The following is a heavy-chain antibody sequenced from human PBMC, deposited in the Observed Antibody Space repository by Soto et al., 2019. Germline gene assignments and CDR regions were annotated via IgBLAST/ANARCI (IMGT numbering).Heavy chain of an antibody. J-gene: IGHJ4*02. D-gene: IGHD3-22*01. CDR1: GFTFSSYA. CDR3: AKMGDSSGYDFFDY. CDR2: ISGSGDRT. V-gene: IGHV3-23*01. Sequence: LRLSCAASGFTFSSYALTWVRQAPGKGLEWVSSISGSGDRTYYADSVKGRFTISRDNSKNTLNLQMNSLKVEDTAVFYCAKMGDSSGYDFFDYWGQGNLVTVSS.